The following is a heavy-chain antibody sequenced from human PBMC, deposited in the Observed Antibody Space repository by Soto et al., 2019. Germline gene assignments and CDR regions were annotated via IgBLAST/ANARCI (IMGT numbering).Heavy chain of an antibody. D-gene: IGHD1-26*01. CDR3: ARDPKDSGYIDY. Sequence: QAQLLQSGAEGRKPGASVKVSCRASGYHLTSYAIHWVPKAPGQRFGWMGRINGGNVNTKYSQKFHDRVTITEDTAASTAYMELSSLTSEDTAIYYCARDPKDSGYIDYWGQGNLVTVSS. CDR2: INGGNVNT. CDR1: GYHLTSYA. J-gene: IGHJ4*02. V-gene: IGHV1-3*01.